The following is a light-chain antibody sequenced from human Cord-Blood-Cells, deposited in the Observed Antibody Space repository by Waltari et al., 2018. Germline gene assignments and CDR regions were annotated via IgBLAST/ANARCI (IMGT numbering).Light chain of an antibody. J-gene: IGLJ2*01. V-gene: IGLV2-11*01. Sequence: QSALTQPRSVSGSPGQSVTISCTGTSSDVGGYNHLSWYQQHPGKAPKLMIYDVSKRPSGVPDRFSGSKSGNTASLTISGLQAEDEADYYCCSYAGSYTLVFGGGTKLTVL. CDR1: SSDVGGYNH. CDR2: DVS. CDR3: CSYAGSYTLV.